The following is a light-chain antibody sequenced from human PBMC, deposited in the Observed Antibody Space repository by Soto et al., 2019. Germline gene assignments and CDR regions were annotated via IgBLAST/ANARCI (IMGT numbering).Light chain of an antibody. CDR1: QSVSTN. Sequence: EIVMTQSPGTLSLSPGERATLSCRASQSVSTNLAWYQQIPGQAPRLLIYGASTRATGIPARFSGSGSGTEFTLAISSLQAEDFAVYYCQQYNDWPQTFGLATKVDI. J-gene: IGKJ1*01. CDR2: GAS. CDR3: QQYNDWPQT. V-gene: IGKV3-15*01.